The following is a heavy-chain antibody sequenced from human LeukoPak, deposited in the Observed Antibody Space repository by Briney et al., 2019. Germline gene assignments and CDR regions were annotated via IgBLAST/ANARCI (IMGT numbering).Heavy chain of an antibody. J-gene: IGHJ1*01. CDR3: AKKGPYNHCSSTSCSRVVVLEYFQH. CDR1: GFTFSSYA. Sequence: GGSLRLSCAASGFTFSSYAMSWVRQAPGKGLEWVSAISGSGGSTYYADSVKGRFTISRDNSKNTLYLQMNSLRAEDTAVYYCAKKGPYNHCSSTSCSRVVVLEYFQHWGQGTLVTVSS. V-gene: IGHV3-23*01. CDR2: ISGSGGST. D-gene: IGHD2-2*01.